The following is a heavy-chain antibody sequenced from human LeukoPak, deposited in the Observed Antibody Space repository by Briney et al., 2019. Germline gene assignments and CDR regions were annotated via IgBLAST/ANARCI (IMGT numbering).Heavy chain of an antibody. Sequence: SETLSLTCAVSGYSIGSGYYWGWIRQPPGKGLEWIGSIYHSGSTYYNPSLKSRVTISVDTSKNQFSLKLSSVTAADTAVYYCARESTTGTTVGYYGMDVWGKGTTVTVSS. D-gene: IGHD1-1*01. J-gene: IGHJ6*04. V-gene: IGHV4-38-2*02. CDR2: IYHSGST. CDR1: GYSIGSGYY. CDR3: ARESTTGTTVGYYGMDV.